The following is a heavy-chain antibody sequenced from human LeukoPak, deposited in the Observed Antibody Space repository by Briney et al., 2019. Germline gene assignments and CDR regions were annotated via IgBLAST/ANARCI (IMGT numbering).Heavy chain of an antibody. V-gene: IGHV3-74*01. J-gene: IGHJ3*02. D-gene: IGHD3-22*01. Sequence: GGSLRLSCAASGFTFSSYAMSWVRQAPGKGLVWVSRINSDGSSTSYADSVKGRFTISRDNAKNTLYLQMNSLRAEDTAVYYCARDCPMTRKEGAFDIWGQGTMVTVSS. CDR3: ARDCPMTRKEGAFDI. CDR1: GFTFSSYA. CDR2: INSDGSST.